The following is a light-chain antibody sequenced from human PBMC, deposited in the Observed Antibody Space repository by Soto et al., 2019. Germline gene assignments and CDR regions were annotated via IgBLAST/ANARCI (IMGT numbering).Light chain of an antibody. CDR3: HQRNK. V-gene: IGKV3-15*01. CDR2: GAS. CDR1: QSISNL. Sequence: EIVMTQSPATLSVSPGERATLSCRASQSISNLLAWYQQKPGQAPRLLMYGASTRATGFPARFSGSRSGTDFTLTISSLEPEDFGVYFCHQRNKFGQGTRLEI. J-gene: IGKJ5*01.